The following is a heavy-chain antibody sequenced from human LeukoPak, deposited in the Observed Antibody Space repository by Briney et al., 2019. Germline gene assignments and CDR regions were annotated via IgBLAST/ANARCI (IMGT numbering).Heavy chain of an antibody. CDR1: GGSISSYY. CDR2: INHSGST. J-gene: IGHJ5*02. D-gene: IGHD3-3*01. V-gene: IGHV4-34*01. CDR3: ARGRFYDFWSGYQINWFDP. Sequence: SETLSLTCTVSGGSISSYYWSWIRQPPGKGLEWIGEINHSGSTNYNPSLKSRVTISVDTSKNQFSLKLSSVTAADTAVYYCARGRFYDFWSGYQINWFDPWGQGTLVTVSS.